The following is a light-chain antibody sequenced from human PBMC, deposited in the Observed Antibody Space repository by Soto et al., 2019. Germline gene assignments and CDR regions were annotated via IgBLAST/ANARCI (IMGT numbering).Light chain of an antibody. CDR3: QQYGSSPWT. Sequence: EIVLTQSPGTLSLSPGERATLSCRASQSVSSSYLAWYQQKPGQAPRLLIYDASTRATGIPDRISGRGSGTDLTLTISRLEPEDFAVYYCQQYGSSPWTFGQGTRVEIK. V-gene: IGKV3-20*01. CDR2: DAS. J-gene: IGKJ1*01. CDR1: QSVSSSY.